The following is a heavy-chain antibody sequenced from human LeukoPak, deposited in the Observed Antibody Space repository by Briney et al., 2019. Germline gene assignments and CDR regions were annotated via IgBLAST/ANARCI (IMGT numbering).Heavy chain of an antibody. D-gene: IGHD3-10*01. CDR2: IFYSGST. J-gene: IGHJ6*03. CDR1: GASISIYY. CDR3: ARVEEGYGSGRRENYYYYYMDV. V-gene: IGHV4-59*01. Sequence: SETLSLTCTVSGASISIYYWSWIRQPPGKGLGWIGYIFYSGSTNYTSSHKSRVIISVDTSNNQFSLKLSSVTAADTAVYYCARVEEGYGSGRRENYYYYYMDVWGKGTTVTISS.